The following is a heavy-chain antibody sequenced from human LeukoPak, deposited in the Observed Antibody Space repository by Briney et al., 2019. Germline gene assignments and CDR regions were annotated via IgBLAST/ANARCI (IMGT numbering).Heavy chain of an antibody. Sequence: GGFLRFSCGAAGFTFSSYSMNWVRKAPGKGLEWVSYISSSSSTIYYADSVKGRFTISRDNAKNSLYLQMNSLRDEDTAVYYCARVDIVATITSWSYWGQGTLVTVSS. D-gene: IGHD5-12*01. CDR2: ISSSSSTI. CDR1: GFTFSSYS. J-gene: IGHJ4*02. CDR3: ARVDIVATITSWSY. V-gene: IGHV3-48*02.